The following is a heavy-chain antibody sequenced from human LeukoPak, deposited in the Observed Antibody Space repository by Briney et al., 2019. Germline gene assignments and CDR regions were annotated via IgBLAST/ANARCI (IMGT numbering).Heavy chain of an antibody. CDR1: GFTFSSFA. CDR2: VSGSGGST. CDR3: ARVGGTQLWYPNDY. Sequence: PGGSLRLSCAASGFTFSSFAMSWVRQAPGKGLEWVSTVSGSGGSTYYADSVKGRFTISRDNSKNTLYLQMNSLRAEDTAVYYCARVGGTQLWYPNDYWGQGTLVTVSS. D-gene: IGHD5-18*01. V-gene: IGHV3-23*01. J-gene: IGHJ4*02.